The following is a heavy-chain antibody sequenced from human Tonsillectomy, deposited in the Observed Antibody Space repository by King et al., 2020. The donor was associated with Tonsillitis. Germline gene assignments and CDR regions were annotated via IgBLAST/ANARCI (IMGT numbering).Heavy chain of an antibody. D-gene: IGHD1-26*01. CDR3: ARGTTSAAFDI. V-gene: IGHV2-5*02. J-gene: IGHJ3*02. Sequence: HITLKESGPTLVKPPQTLTLTCTFSGFSLSTSGVGVGWIRQPPGKALEWLAIIYWDDDERSSPSLKNRLTITKDTSKNQVVLTMTNMDPVDTATYYCARGTTSAAFDIWGQGILVTVSS. CDR1: GFSLSTSGVG. CDR2: IYWDDDE.